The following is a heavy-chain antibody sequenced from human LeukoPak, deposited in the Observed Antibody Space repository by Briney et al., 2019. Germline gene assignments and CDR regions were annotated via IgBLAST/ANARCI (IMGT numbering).Heavy chain of an antibody. V-gene: IGHV1-18*01. CDR2: ISAYNGNA. CDR3: ARTVDSYNWRENWFDP. J-gene: IGHJ5*02. D-gene: IGHD1-20*01. CDR1: GYTFSRYG. Sequence: ASVKVSCKASGYTFSRYGISWVRQAPGHGLEWMGWISAYNGNAKYAQTLQGRVTMTTDTSTSTAHMELRSLRSDDTAVYYCARTVDSYNWRENWFDPWGQGTLVTVSS.